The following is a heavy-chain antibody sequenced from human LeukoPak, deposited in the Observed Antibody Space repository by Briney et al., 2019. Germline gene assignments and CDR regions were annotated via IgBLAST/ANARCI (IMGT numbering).Heavy chain of an antibody. J-gene: IGHJ5*02. CDR1: GGPIRNFY. Sequence: SETLSLTCDVSGGPIRNFYWTWIRQPVGKEPEWIGRIYSSGSTNYNPSLKSRLTLSVDMSKNQLSLQLRSVTAADTAVYYCARDYYDFWSGSNWFDPWGQGTLVTVSS. V-gene: IGHV4-4*07. CDR2: IYSSGST. D-gene: IGHD3-3*01. CDR3: ARDYYDFWSGSNWFDP.